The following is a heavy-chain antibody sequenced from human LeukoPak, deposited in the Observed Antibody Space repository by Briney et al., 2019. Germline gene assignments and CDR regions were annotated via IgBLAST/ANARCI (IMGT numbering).Heavy chain of an antibody. Sequence: GGSLRLSCAASGFTFSSYAMHWVRQAPGKGLEWVAVISYDGSNKYYADSVKGRFTISRDNSKNTLYLQMNSLRAEDTAVYYCARGGGILTGKDAFDIWGQGTMVTVSS. V-gene: IGHV3-30*04. CDR1: GFTFSSYA. J-gene: IGHJ3*02. CDR3: ARGGGILTGKDAFDI. D-gene: IGHD3-9*01. CDR2: ISYDGSNK.